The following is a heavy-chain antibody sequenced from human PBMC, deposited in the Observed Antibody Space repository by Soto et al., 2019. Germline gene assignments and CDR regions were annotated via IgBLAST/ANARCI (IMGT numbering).Heavy chain of an antibody. V-gene: IGHV1-18*01. Sequence: ASVKVSCKASGYTFTSYGISWVRQAPGQGLEWMGWISAYNGNTNYAQKLQGRVTMTTDTSTRTAYMELRSLRSDDTAVYYCARDHRYSYGAGNYYYYYGMDVWGQGTTVTVSS. CDR1: GYTFTSYG. CDR3: ARDHRYSYGAGNYYYYYGMDV. J-gene: IGHJ6*02. CDR2: ISAYNGNT. D-gene: IGHD5-18*01.